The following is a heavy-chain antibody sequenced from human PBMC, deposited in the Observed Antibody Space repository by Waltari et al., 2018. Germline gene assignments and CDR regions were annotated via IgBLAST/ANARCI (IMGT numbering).Heavy chain of an antibody. CDR3: ARDPAFGAFDF. V-gene: IGHV3-7*01. D-gene: IGHD3-10*01. J-gene: IGHJ3*01. CDR1: GFCFSGSW. CDR2: INPGGSGD. Sequence: VQLLVSGGGLVQPGGSLRLSCAASGFCFSGSWFTWVRQAPGKGLEWWAEINPGGSGDYMVDSVSGRDTISRDNTNNSLYLKRNSLRPDDTAVYFCARDPAFGAFDFWGQGTVVTVSS.